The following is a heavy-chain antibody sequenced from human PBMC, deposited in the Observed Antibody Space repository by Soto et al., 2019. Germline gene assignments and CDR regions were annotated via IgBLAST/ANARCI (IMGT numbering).Heavy chain of an antibody. Sequence: PSENLSLTSDLHSGSFSGYYWSWIRQPPGKGRQWIGEINHSRSTTYSSSLKSRVTISVDTSKNPCSLKLSSVTAADAAVYYCARNGRTGKMGFDAFDIRGQGTMVTVSS. CDR1: SGSFSGYY. D-gene: IGHD1-1*01. V-gene: IGHV4-34*01. CDR3: ARNGRTGKMGFDAFDI. J-gene: IGHJ3*02. CDR2: INHSRST.